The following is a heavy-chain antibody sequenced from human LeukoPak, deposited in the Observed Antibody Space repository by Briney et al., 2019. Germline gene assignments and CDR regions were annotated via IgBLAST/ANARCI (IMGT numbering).Heavy chain of an antibody. J-gene: IGHJ4*02. CDR3: ASHRPMDYDFWSGYSFDY. D-gene: IGHD3-3*01. Sequence: PSETLSLTCTVSGGSISSYYWSWIRQPAGKGLEWIGRIYTSGSTNYNPSLKSRVTISVDTSKNQFSLKLSSVTAADTAVYYCASHRPMDYDFWSGYSFDYWGQGTLVTVSS. CDR2: IYTSGST. V-gene: IGHV4-4*07. CDR1: GGSISSYY.